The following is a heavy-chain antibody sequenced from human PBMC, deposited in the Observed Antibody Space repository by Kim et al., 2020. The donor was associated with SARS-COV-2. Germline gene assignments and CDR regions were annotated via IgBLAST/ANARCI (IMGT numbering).Heavy chain of an antibody. Sequence: GSSTSYADSVKVRLTISRDSSKNRLYLQMNSLRAEDTAVYYCARDIRMFNWGQGTLVTVSS. V-gene: IGHV3-74*01. J-gene: IGHJ4*02. CDR2: GSST. D-gene: IGHD3-10*02. CDR3: ARDIRMFN.